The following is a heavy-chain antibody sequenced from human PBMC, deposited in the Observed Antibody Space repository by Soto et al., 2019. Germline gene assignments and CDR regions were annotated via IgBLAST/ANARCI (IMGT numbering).Heavy chain of an antibody. J-gene: IGHJ5*02. CDR3: ARDLHDYVSFRFDP. D-gene: IGHD3-16*01. CDR1: GFTFGSYS. V-gene: IGHV3-21*01. CDR2: ISTSSSYI. Sequence: RLARGASGFTFGSYSMNWVRQAPGKGLEWVPSISTSSSYIYYADSMKGRFTISRDNAKNSLYLQMNSLRAEDTAVYYCARDLHDYVSFRFDPWGQGTLVTVSS.